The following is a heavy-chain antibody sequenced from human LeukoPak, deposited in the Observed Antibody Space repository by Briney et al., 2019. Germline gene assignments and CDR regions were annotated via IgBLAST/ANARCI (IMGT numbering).Heavy chain of an antibody. CDR2: ISSSGNTI. Sequence: PGGSLRLSCAASGFIFSDYYMSWIRQAPGKGLEWLSYISSSGNTIYYADSVKVRFTISRDNAKNSVNLQMNSLRADDTAVFYCARIGYTGYLTDYWGQGALVTVSS. D-gene: IGHD5-12*01. V-gene: IGHV3-11*01. CDR1: GFIFSDYY. CDR3: ARIGYTGYLTDY. J-gene: IGHJ4*02.